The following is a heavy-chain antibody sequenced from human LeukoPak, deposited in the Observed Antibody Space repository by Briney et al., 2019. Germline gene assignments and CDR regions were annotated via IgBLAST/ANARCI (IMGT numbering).Heavy chain of an antibody. D-gene: IGHD2-15*01. CDR2: ISSSGTI. Sequence: PGGSLRLSCAASGFTFRSYEMNWVRQAPGKGLEWVSYISSSGTIYYADSVKGRFTISRDNAKNSLYLHMNSLRAEDMAVYYCARGGYCSGGTCYSYNAFDIWGQGTMVTVSS. V-gene: IGHV3-48*03. CDR1: GFTFRSYE. J-gene: IGHJ3*02. CDR3: ARGGYCSGGTCYSYNAFDI.